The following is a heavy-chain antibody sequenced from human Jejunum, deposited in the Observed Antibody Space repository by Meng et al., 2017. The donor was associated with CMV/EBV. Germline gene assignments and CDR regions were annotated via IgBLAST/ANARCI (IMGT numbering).Heavy chain of an antibody. Sequence: SGYTVTGYSVDWVRQAPGQGLEWMGWINPNSGGKKYAQNFQGRVTMTTDTSINTAYMELSRLRSDDTAVYYCARGHPQYMYAAPGDQWGQGTLVTVSS. J-gene: IGHJ5*02. CDR1: GYTVTGYS. V-gene: IGHV1-2*02. CDR3: ARGHPQYMYAAPGDQ. D-gene: IGHD2-8*01. CDR2: INPNSGGK.